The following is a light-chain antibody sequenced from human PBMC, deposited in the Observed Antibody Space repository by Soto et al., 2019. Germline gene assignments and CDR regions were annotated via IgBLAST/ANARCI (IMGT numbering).Light chain of an antibody. Sequence: EIVLTQSPGTLSLSPGERATLSCRASQSVSSSYLAWYQQKPGQAPRLLIYGTSNRASGIPNRFSGSGSGTDFTLTISRLEPEDFALYYCQHYGRTPRTFGRGTKLEIK. CDR3: QHYGRTPRT. V-gene: IGKV3-20*01. J-gene: IGKJ2*01. CDR2: GTS. CDR1: QSVSSSY.